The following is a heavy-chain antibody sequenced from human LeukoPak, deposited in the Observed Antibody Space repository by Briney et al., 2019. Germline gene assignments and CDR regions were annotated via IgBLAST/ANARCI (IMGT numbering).Heavy chain of an antibody. CDR1: GGSISNFY. CDR2: IHYTGLT. J-gene: IGHJ3*02. D-gene: IGHD3-10*01. Sequence: SETLSLTCTVSGGSISNFYWSWIRQPPGRGLEWIGYIHYTGLTDYNPSLESRVTISVDTSKNQFSLKLSSVTAADTAVYYCARVMLWFGESHAFDIWGQGTMVTVSS. V-gene: IGHV4-59*01. CDR3: ARVMLWFGESHAFDI.